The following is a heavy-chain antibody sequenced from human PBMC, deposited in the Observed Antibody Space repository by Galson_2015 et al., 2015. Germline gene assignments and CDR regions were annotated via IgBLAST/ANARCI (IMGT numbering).Heavy chain of an antibody. CDR1: GFTFSSYA. V-gene: IGHV3-30-3*02. D-gene: IGHD3-22*01. CDR3: AKLGSGDSSGYHFPQAFDI. Sequence: SLRLSCAASGFTFSSYAMHWVRQAPGKGLEWVAVISYDGSNKYYADSVKGRFTISRDNSKNTLYLQMNSLRAEDTAVYYCAKLGSGDSSGYHFPQAFDIWGQGTMVTVS. J-gene: IGHJ3*02. CDR2: ISYDGSNK.